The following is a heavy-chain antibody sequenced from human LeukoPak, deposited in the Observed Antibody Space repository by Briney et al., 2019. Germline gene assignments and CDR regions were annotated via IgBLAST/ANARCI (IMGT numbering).Heavy chain of an antibody. CDR3: ARDGRAGSLFAY. CDR2: IYTSGST. D-gene: IGHD6-19*01. J-gene: IGHJ4*02. V-gene: IGHV4-4*07. CDR1: GGSISSYY. Sequence: SETLSLTCTVSGGSISSYYWSWIRQPAGKGLEWIGRIYTSGSTNYNPSLKSRVTMSVDTSKNQFSLKLSSVTAADTAIYYCARDGRAGSLFAYWGQGTLVTVSS.